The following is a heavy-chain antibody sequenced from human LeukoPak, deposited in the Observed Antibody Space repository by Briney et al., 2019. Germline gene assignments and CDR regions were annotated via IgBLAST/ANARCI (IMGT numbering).Heavy chain of an antibody. CDR2: INPNSGGT. CDR1: GYTFTGYY. D-gene: IGHD3-10*01. J-gene: IGHJ4*02. CDR3: ARDGSGSFLYNY. V-gene: IGHV1-2*02. Sequence: ASVKVSCKASGYTFTGYYMHWVRQAPGQGLEWMGWINPNSGGTNYAQKFQGRVTKTRDTSISTAYMELSRLRSDDTAVYYCARDGSGSFLYNYWGQGTLVTVSS.